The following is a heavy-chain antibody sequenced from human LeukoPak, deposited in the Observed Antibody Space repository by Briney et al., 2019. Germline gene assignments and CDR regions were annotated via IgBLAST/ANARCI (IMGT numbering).Heavy chain of an antibody. CDR2: MYYIGTT. CDR3: VGEEYGTGSYYKSSD. CDR1: DGSISSSSFY. Sequence: SETLPLTCTVSDGSISSSSFYWGWIRQPPGEGLEWIGSMYYIGTTYYNPSLESRVTISVDTSKNLCSLKLRSVTAADTAVYYCVGEEYGTGSYYKSSDWGQGTLVTVSS. D-gene: IGHD3-10*01. V-gene: IGHV4-39*01. J-gene: IGHJ4*02.